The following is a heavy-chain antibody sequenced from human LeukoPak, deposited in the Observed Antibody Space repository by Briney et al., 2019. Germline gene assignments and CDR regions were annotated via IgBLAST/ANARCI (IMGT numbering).Heavy chain of an antibody. V-gene: IGHV3-23*01. CDR2: ISGSGGST. J-gene: IGHJ5*02. Sequence: PGGSLRLSCVASGFPFSSYWMTWVRQAPGKGLEWVSAISGSGGSTYYADSVKGRFTISRDNSKNTLYLQMNSLRAEDTAVYYCAKGGFVVVVAATPWSPPRTTPGWFDPWGQGTLVTVSS. CDR3: AKGGFVVVVAATPWSPPRTTPGWFDP. CDR1: GFPFSSYW. D-gene: IGHD2-15*01.